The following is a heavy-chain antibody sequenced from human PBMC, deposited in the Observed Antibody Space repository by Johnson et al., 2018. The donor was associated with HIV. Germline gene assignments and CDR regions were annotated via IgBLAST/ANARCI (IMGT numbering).Heavy chain of an antibody. CDR1: GVTFSTYA. CDR3: ARASDAFDF. Sequence: VQLVESGGGGVQPGRSLRLSCVVSGVTFSTYAMHWVRQAPGKGLEWVAVMSYDGSNKYYADSVKGRFTIYRDNSKNTLYLQMNSLRAEDTAVYYCARASDAFDFWGQGTMVTVSA. CDR2: MSYDGSNK. J-gene: IGHJ3*01. V-gene: IGHV3-30-3*01.